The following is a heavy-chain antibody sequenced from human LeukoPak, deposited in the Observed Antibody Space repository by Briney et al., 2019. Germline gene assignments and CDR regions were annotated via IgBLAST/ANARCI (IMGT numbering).Heavy chain of an antibody. V-gene: IGHV1-8*01. J-gene: IGHJ5*02. CDR1: GYTFNSYD. Sequence: GASVKVSCKASGYTFNSYDINWVRQATGQGLEWMGWMNPNSGNTGYAQKFQGRVTMTRNTSISTAYMELSSLRSEDTAVYYCARVPFSIFGVVNPHPHWFDPWGQGTLVTVSS. D-gene: IGHD3-3*01. CDR3: ARVPFSIFGVVNPHPHWFDP. CDR2: MNPNSGNT.